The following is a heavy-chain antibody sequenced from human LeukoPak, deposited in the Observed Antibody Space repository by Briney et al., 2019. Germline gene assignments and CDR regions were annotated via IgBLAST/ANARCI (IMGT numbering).Heavy chain of an antibody. CDR1: GGSFSGYY. V-gene: IGHV4-34*01. CDR2: INHSGST. J-gene: IGHJ4*02. CDR3: ARKPGGYYNNYFDY. D-gene: IGHD3-22*01. Sequence: SETLSLTCAVYGGSFSGYYWSWIRQPPGKGLEWIGEINHSGSTNYNPSLKSRVTISVDTSKNQFSLKLSSVTAADTAVYYCARKPGGYYNNYFDYWGQGTLVTVSS.